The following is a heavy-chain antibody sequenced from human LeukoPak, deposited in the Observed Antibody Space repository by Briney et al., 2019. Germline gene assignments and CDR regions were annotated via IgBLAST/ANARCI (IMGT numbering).Heavy chain of an antibody. CDR3: AKTRRDYYPFDY. D-gene: IGHD3-22*01. Sequence: PGGSLRLSCAASGFTFSDYYMSWVRQAPGQGLEWVSGISGSGGTTYYSDSVKGRFTISRDNSKNTLYVQMNSLRAEDTAVYYCAKTRRDYYPFDYWGQGALVTVSS. CDR2: ISGSGGTT. V-gene: IGHV3-23*01. CDR1: GFTFSDYY. J-gene: IGHJ4*02.